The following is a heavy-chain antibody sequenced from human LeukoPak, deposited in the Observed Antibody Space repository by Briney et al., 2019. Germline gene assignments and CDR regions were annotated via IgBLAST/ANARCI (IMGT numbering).Heavy chain of an antibody. D-gene: IGHD5-24*01. J-gene: IGHJ3*01. V-gene: IGHV3-13*01. Sequence: GGSLRLSCSASGFTFSNYDMHWVRQEKGKGLEWVSSIGTGGHTYYAPSVKGRFTISRENAKNSLYLQMNSLVAGDTAIYYCTRGGLEAPCDVWGHGTMVAVSS. CDR2: IGTGGHT. CDR1: GFTFSNYD. CDR3: TRGGLEAPCDV.